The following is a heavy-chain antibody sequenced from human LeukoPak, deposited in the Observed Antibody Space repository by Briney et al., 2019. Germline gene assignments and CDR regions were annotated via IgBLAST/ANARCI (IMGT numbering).Heavy chain of an antibody. CDR3: AREVVDWNGVPCFDY. CDR1: GGTFSSYA. Sequence: ASVKVSCKASGGTFSSYAISWVRQAPGQGLEWMGRIVPILGIANYAQKFQGRVTITADKSTSTAYMELSSLRSEDTAVYYCAREVVDWNGVPCFDYWGQGTLVTVSS. D-gene: IGHD1-1*01. J-gene: IGHJ4*02. CDR2: IVPILGIA. V-gene: IGHV1-69*04.